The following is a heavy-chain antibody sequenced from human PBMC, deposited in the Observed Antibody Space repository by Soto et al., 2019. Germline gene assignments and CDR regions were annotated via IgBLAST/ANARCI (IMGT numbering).Heavy chain of an antibody. Sequence: EVQLLESGGGLVQPGGSLRLSCAASGYTFSSYAMSWVRQAPGEALEWGSAISGSGGSTYHADSVKGLFTISRDNSKNSLYLQMNSVRAEDTAVYYCAKDVDFGVVISYYYDYWGQGTLVTVSS. V-gene: IGHV3-23*01. D-gene: IGHD3-3*01. CDR2: ISGSGGST. CDR1: GYTFSSYA. J-gene: IGHJ4*02. CDR3: AKDVDFGVVISYYYDY.